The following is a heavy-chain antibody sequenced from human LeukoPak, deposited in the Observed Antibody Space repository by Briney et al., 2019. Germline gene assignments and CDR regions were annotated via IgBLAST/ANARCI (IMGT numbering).Heavy chain of an antibody. CDR2: ISSSGSTI. CDR1: GFTFSSYE. CDR3: ARSDQSAAIDY. D-gene: IGHD6-13*01. V-gene: IGHV3-48*03. Sequence: GGSLRLSCAASGFTFSSYEMNWVRQAPGKGLEWVSYISSSGSTIYYADSVKGRFTISRDNAKNSLYLQMNSLRAEDTAVYYCARSDQSAAIDYWGQGTLVTVPS. J-gene: IGHJ4*02.